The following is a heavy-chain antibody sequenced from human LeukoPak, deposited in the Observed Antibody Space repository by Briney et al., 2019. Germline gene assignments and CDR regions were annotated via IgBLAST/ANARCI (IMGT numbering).Heavy chain of an antibody. D-gene: IGHD3-9*01. Sequence: GGSLKISCEGSGFSFTSYWIGWVRQVPGKGLEWMGSIYRGDSDTRYSPAFQGQVTISDDKSNSTAYLQWSSLKASDTAMYYCARLRGGYDILTGYFDYWGQGTLVTVSS. V-gene: IGHV5-51*01. CDR2: IYRGDSDT. CDR1: GFSFTSYW. J-gene: IGHJ4*02. CDR3: ARLRGGYDILTGYFDY.